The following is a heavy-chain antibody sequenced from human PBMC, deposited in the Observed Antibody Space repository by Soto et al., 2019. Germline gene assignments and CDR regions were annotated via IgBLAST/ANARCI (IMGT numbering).Heavy chain of an antibody. CDR1: RFTFTSYA. V-gene: IGHV3-23*01. CDR3: AKDVEGGSLFRGAFDY. CDR2: ISASGGAT. Sequence: GGSLRLSCVASRFTFTSYAMSWVRQAPGKGLEWVAAISASGGATIHADSVKGRLTISRDNSKNTLYLQMNSLRAEDTAVYYCAKDVEGGSLFRGAFDYWGQGTQVTVS. D-gene: IGHD1-26*01. J-gene: IGHJ4*02.